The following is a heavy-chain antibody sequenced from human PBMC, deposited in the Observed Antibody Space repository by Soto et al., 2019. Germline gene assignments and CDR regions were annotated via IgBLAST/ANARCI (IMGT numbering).Heavy chain of an antibody. V-gene: IGHV1-69*02. J-gene: IGHJ4*02. CDR2: IIPILDIA. CDR1: GGTFSSYT. Sequence: GASVKVSCKASGGTFSSYTINWVRQAPGQGLEWMGRIIPILDIANYAQRFQGRVTITADKSTSTAYMELSSLRSEDTAVYYCARGYQLLPSPAFDYWGRGTLVTVSS. D-gene: IGHD2-2*01. CDR3: ARGYQLLPSPAFDY.